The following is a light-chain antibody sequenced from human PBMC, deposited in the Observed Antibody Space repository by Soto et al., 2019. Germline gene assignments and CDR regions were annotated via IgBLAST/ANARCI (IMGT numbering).Light chain of an antibody. Sequence: IQLTQSPSPLSASVGDRVTITCRASQGISSYLAWYQQKPGKAPKLLIYAASTLQSGVPSRLSGSGSGTDFTLTISSLQPEDFATYYCQQLNSYPGFGPGTKVDIK. CDR3: QQLNSYPG. CDR2: AAS. CDR1: QGISSY. J-gene: IGKJ3*01. V-gene: IGKV1-9*01.